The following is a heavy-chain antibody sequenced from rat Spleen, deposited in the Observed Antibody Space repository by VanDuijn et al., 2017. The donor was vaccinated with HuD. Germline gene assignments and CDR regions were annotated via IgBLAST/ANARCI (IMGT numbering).Heavy chain of an antibody. V-gene: IGHV5-31*01. CDR3: TRGGNPRG. J-gene: IGHJ2*01. CDR2: ITNTDSST. CDR1: GFTFNNYW. Sequence: EVQLVESGGGLVQPGRSLQLSCVASGFTFNNYWMTWIRQAPGKGLEWVASITNTDSSTHYPDSLKGRFTISRDNAKSTLYLQINSLRSEDTATYYGTRGGNPRGWGQGVMVTVSS. D-gene: IGHD3-2*01.